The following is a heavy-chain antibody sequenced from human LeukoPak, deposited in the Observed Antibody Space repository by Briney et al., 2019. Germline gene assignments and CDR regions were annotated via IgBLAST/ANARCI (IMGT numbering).Heavy chain of an antibody. V-gene: IGHV3-15*01. D-gene: IGHD3-9*01. CDR1: GFTFSNAW. Sequence: GGSLRLSCAASGFTFSNAWMSWVRQAPGKGLEWVGRIKSKTDGGTTDYAAPVKGRFTISRDDSKNTLYLQMNSLKTEDTAVYYCTTDFDPFDYDILTGYYPYWGQGTLVTVSS. CDR3: TTDFDPFDYDILTGYYPY. J-gene: IGHJ4*02. CDR2: IKSKTDGGTT.